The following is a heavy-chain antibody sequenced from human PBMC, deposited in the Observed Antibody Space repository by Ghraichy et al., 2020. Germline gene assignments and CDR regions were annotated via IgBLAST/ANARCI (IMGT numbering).Heavy chain of an antibody. V-gene: IGHV3-23*01. CDR3: AKGRSSYSNGWYYFDY. D-gene: IGHD6-19*01. J-gene: IGHJ4*02. CDR1: GFTFSSYA. Sequence: GESLNISCAASGFTFSSYAMSWVRQAPGKGLEWVSAFTGSGGTTYYADSVKGRFTISRDNSKNTLYLQMNSLRAEDTAVYYCAKGRSSYSNGWYYFDYWGQGTLVTVSS. CDR2: FTGSGGTT.